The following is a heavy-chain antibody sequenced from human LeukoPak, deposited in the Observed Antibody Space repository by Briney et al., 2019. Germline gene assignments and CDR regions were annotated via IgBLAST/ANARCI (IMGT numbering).Heavy chain of an antibody. CDR1: GGSISSGGYY. Sequence: SETLSLTCTVSGGSISSGGYYWSWIRQHPGKGLEWIGYIYYSGSTSYNPSPKSRVTISVDTSKNQFSLKLSSVTAADTAVYYCASISGGKNWFDPWGQGTLVTVSS. CDR2: IYYSGST. CDR3: ASISGGKNWFDP. V-gene: IGHV4-31*03. J-gene: IGHJ5*02. D-gene: IGHD2-15*01.